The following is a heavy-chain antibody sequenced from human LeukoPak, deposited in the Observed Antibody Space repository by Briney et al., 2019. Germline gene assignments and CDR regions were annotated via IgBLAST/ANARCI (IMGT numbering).Heavy chain of an antibody. V-gene: IGHV1-8*01. J-gene: IGHJ4*02. CDR3: ARGQRGSGSYYIGCY. Sequence: ASVKVSCKASGYTFTSYDINWVRQATGQGLEWMGWMDPNSGNTGYAQKFQGRVTMTRNTSISTAYMELSSLRSEDTAVYYCARGQRGSGSYYIGCYWGQGTLVTVSS. CDR2: MDPNSGNT. D-gene: IGHD1-26*01. CDR1: GYTFTSYD.